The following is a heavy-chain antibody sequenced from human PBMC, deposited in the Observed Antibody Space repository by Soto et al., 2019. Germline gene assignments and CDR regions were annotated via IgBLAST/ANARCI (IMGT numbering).Heavy chain of an antibody. Sequence: PSETLSLTCTVSGDSISSYYWSWIRQPPGKGLEWIGYIYYSGSTNYNPSLKSRVTISVDTSKNQFSLKLSSVTAADTAVYYCARDSLIGYSYGWFDPWGQGTLVTVSS. D-gene: IGHD5-18*01. CDR2: IYYSGST. J-gene: IGHJ5*02. V-gene: IGHV4-59*01. CDR3: ARDSLIGYSYGWFDP. CDR1: GDSISSYY.